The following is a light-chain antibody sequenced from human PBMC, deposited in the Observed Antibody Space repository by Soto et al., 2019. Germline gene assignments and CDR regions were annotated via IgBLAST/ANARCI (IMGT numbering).Light chain of an antibody. CDR2: GAS. Sequence: EIVLTQSPGTLSLSPGERATLSCRASQSVSSSYLAWYQQKPGQAPRLLIYGASSRATGIPDRFSGRGSGTDFSLTISRLEPEDSAVYYCQQYGSSPLFTFGPGTKVDFK. V-gene: IGKV3-20*01. CDR3: QQYGSSPLFT. CDR1: QSVSSSY. J-gene: IGKJ3*01.